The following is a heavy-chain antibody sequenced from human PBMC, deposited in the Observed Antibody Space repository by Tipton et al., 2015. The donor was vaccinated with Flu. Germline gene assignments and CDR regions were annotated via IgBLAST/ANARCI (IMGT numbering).Heavy chain of an antibody. V-gene: IGHV4-59*01. J-gene: IGHJ6*02. CDR2: IYYSGST. Sequence: TLSLTCTVSGGSISSYYWSWIRQPPGKGLESIGYIYYSGSTNYNPSLKSRVTISVDTSKNQFSLKLSSVTAADTAVYYCARDRPNYYYYGMDVWGQGTTVTVSS. CDR3: ARDRPNYYYYGMDV. CDR1: GGSISSYY.